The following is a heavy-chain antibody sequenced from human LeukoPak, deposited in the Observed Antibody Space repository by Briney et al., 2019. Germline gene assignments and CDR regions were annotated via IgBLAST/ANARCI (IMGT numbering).Heavy chain of an antibody. J-gene: IGHJ3*02. CDR2: ISWNSGSI. D-gene: IGHD3-22*01. Sequence: SLRLSCAASGFTFDDYAMHWVRQAPGKGLEWVSGISWNSGSIGYADSVKGRFTISRDNAKNSLYLQMNSLRAEDTALYYCAKVSYYYDSSGFRAFDIWGQGTMVTVSS. CDR1: GFTFDDYA. CDR3: AKVSYYYDSSGFRAFDI. V-gene: IGHV3-9*01.